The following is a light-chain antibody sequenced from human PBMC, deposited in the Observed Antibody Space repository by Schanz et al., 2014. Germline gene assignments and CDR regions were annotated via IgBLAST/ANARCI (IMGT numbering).Light chain of an antibody. Sequence: EIVLTQSPDTLSLSPGDRATLSCRASQSINSRYLAWYQQKPGQAPRLLIYGASSRATGIPARFSGSGSGTDFTLTISSLEPEDFAVYYCQQYGSSFGPGTKVESK. CDR1: QSINSRY. V-gene: IGKV3-20*01. CDR3: QQYGSS. CDR2: GAS. J-gene: IGKJ3*01.